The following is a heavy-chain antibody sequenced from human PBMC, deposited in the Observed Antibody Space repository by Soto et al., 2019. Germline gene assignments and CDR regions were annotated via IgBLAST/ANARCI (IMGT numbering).Heavy chain of an antibody. CDR1: GYTFTSYG. CDR3: ARCRNDYVWGSYGGPPPNDNWFDP. J-gene: IGHJ5*02. CDR2: ISAYNGNT. Sequence: QVQLVQSGAEVKKPGASVKVSCKASGYTFTSYGISWVRQAPGQGLEWMGWISAYNGNTNYAQKLQGRVTMTTDTSTSTAYMELRSLRSDDTAVYYCARCRNDYVWGSYGGPPPNDNWFDPWGQGTLVTVSS. D-gene: IGHD3-16*01. V-gene: IGHV1-18*01.